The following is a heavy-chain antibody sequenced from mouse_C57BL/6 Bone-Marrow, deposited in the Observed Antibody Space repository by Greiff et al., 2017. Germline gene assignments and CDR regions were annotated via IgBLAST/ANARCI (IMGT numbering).Heavy chain of an antibody. D-gene: IGHD2-3*01. J-gene: IGHJ4*01. CDR2: IYPGDGDT. V-gene: IGHV1-80*01. CDR1: GYAFSSYW. CDR3: ARSLYDYYAMDY. Sequence: VQLQQSGAELVKPGASVKISCKASGYAFSSYWMNWVKQRPGTGLEWIGQIYPGDGDTNYNGKFKGKATLTADKSSSTAYMQLSSLTSEDSAVYFCARSLYDYYAMDYWGQGTSVTVSS.